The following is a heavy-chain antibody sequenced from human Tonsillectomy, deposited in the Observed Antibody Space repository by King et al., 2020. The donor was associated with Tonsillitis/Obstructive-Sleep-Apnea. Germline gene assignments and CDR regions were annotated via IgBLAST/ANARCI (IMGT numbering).Heavy chain of an antibody. CDR1: GFTFSNYG. CDR2: ISYDGSNK. D-gene: IGHD5-24*01. Sequence: DQLVQSGGGVVQPGRSLRLSCAASGFTFSNYGMHWVRQAPGKGLEWVAVISYDGSNKYYADSVKGRFTISRDNSKNTLYLQMNSLRADDTAAYYCAKEKMAVSRAFDIWGQGTTVTVSS. V-gene: IGHV3-30*18. CDR3: AKEKMAVSRAFDI. J-gene: IGHJ3*02.